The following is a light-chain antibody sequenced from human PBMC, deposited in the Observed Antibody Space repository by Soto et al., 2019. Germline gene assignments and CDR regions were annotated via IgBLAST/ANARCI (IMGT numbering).Light chain of an antibody. J-gene: IGKJ5*01. V-gene: IGKV3-20*01. Sequence: EIVLTQSPGTLSLSPGVRATLSCRASESVSSSHLAWYQQKPGQAPRLLIYGASSRATGIPDRFSGSGSGTDFTLTISRLEPEDFAVYYCQHYGSSRNTFGQGTRLESK. CDR3: QHYGSSRNT. CDR1: ESVSSSH. CDR2: GAS.